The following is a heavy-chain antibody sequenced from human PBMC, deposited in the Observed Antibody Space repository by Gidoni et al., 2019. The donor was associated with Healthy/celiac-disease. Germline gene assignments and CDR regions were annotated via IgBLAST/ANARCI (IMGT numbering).Heavy chain of an antibody. CDR3: AKSSYYDSSGYYHGDFDY. J-gene: IGHJ4*02. D-gene: IGHD3-22*01. CDR2: ISGSGGST. Sequence: EVQLLESGGGLVQPGGSLRLSCAASGFTFSSYAMSWVRQAPGKGLEWVSAISGSGGSTYYADSVKGRFTISRDNSKNTLYLQMNSLRAEDTAVYYCAKSSYYDSSGYYHGDFDYWGQGTLVTVSS. CDR1: GFTFSSYA. V-gene: IGHV3-23*01.